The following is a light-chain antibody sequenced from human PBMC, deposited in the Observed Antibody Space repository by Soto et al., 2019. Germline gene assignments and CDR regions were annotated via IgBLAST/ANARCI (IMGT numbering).Light chain of an antibody. V-gene: IGKV1-5*01. J-gene: IGKJ1*01. CDR2: DAS. CDR1: QNINTL. CDR3: QQPRGT. Sequence: DIQMTQSPSTLSAYVGDRVTITCRASQNINTLLAWYQQKPGKAPNLLIYDASSLESGVPSRFSGSGSGTEFTLTISSLQPDDFATYYCQQPRGTFGQGTKVEIK.